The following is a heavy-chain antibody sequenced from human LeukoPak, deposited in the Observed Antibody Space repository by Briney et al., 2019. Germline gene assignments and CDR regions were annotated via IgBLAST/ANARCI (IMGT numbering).Heavy chain of an antibody. CDR3: ARYTTVVTPTGYYNYGMDV. V-gene: IGHV5-51*01. CDR1: GHSFTSYW. Sequence: EESLKISCKGSGHSFTSYWIAWVRQMPGKGLEWMGINYPGDSDTRYSPSFQGQVTISADKSITTAYLQWSSLKASDTATYYCARYTTVVTPTGYYNYGMDVWGQGTTVTVSS. J-gene: IGHJ6*02. D-gene: IGHD4-23*01. CDR2: NYPGDSDT.